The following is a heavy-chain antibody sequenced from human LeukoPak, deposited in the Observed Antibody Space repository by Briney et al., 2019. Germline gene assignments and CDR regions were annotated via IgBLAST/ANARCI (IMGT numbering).Heavy chain of an antibody. CDR3: ARVPANTWIQLWSSGYFDY. Sequence: GGSLRLSCAASGFTFSDYYMSWIRQAPGKGLEWVSYISSSGSTIYYADSVEGRLTISRDNAKNSLYLQMNSLRAEDTAVYYCARVPANTWIQLWSSGYFDYWGQGTLVTVSS. CDR1: GFTFSDYY. CDR2: ISSSGSTI. J-gene: IGHJ4*02. V-gene: IGHV3-11*01. D-gene: IGHD5-18*01.